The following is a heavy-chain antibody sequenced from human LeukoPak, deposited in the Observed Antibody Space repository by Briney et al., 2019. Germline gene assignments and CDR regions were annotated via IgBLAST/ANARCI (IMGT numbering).Heavy chain of an antibody. J-gene: IGHJ6*03. Sequence: PSETLSLTCTVSGGSISSYYWSWIRQPPGKGLEWIGYIYYSGSTNYNPSLKSRVTISVDTSKNQFSLKLSSVTAADTAVYYCAREAGYSSGLGHYYYIDVWGKGTTVTISS. CDR2: IYYSGST. CDR3: AREAGYSSGLGHYYYIDV. CDR1: GGSISSYY. V-gene: IGHV4-59*01. D-gene: IGHD5-18*01.